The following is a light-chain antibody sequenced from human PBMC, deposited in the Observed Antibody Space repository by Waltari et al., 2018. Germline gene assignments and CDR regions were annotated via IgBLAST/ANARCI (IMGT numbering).Light chain of an antibody. CDR2: DVD. CDR1: SSDAGGHTH. J-gene: IGLJ3*02. Sequence: QSALTQPASVSGSPGQSITISCTGTSSDAGGHTHVSWYQQHPGQVPKLLIYDVDKWPSGVSHRFSASKSGNTASLTISGLQAEDEADYYCNSFTSTTTWVFGGGTRVTVL. V-gene: IGLV2-14*03. CDR3: NSFTSTTTWV.